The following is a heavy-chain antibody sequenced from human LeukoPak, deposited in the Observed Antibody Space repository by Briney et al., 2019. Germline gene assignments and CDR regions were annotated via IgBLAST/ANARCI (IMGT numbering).Heavy chain of an antibody. CDR3: ARDYPVNYYDSSGLGFDY. V-gene: IGHV1-18*01. D-gene: IGHD3-22*01. Sequence: ASVKVSCKASGYTFTSHGISWVRQAPGQGLEWMGWISAYNGNTNYAQKLQGRVTMTTDTSTSTAYMELRSLRSDDTAVYYCARDYPVNYYDSSGLGFDYWGQGTLVTVSS. J-gene: IGHJ4*02. CDR2: ISAYNGNT. CDR1: GYTFTSHG.